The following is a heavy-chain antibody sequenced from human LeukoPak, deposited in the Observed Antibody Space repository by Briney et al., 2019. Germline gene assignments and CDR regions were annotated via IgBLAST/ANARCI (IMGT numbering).Heavy chain of an antibody. CDR1: GGSISNYY. V-gene: IGHV4-59*01. D-gene: IGHD7-27*01. CDR2: IYYTGST. Sequence: SETLSLTCTVSGGSISNYYWSWIRQPPGKGLEWTGYIYYTGSTKYNPSLKSRVTLSVDSSKTQFSLKLNSVTAADTAVYYCAKSPSWGSGLDAFDIWGQGTMVTVSS. J-gene: IGHJ3*02. CDR3: AKSPSWGSGLDAFDI.